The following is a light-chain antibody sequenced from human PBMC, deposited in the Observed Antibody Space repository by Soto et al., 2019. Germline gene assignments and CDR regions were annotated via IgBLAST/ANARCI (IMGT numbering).Light chain of an antibody. Sequence: EIVLTQSPGTLSLSPGERATLSCRASQSVSRSYLAWYQQKPGQAPRLLIYGASSRATGIPDRFSGSGSGTDFTLTISRREPEDFAVYYCQQYGSSPRGAFGQGTKVEIK. CDR2: GAS. J-gene: IGKJ1*01. CDR1: QSVSRSY. V-gene: IGKV3-20*01. CDR3: QQYGSSPRGA.